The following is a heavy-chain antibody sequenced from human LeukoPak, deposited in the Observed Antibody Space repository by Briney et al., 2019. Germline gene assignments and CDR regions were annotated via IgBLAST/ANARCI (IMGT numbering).Heavy chain of an antibody. V-gene: IGHV4-30-2*01. Sequence: SETLSLTCAVSGGSISSGGYSWSWLRQPPGMGLESLGYIYHSGSTYYNPSLKSRVTISVDRSKNQFSLKLSSVTAADTAVYYCASLTFSGRGNWFDPWGQGTLVTVSS. CDR3: ASLTFSGRGNWFDP. CDR1: GGSISSGGYS. D-gene: IGHD3-10*01. J-gene: IGHJ5*02. CDR2: IYHSGST.